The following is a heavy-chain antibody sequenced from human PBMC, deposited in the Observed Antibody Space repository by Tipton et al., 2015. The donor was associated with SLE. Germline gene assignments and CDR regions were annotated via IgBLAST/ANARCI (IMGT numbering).Heavy chain of an antibody. V-gene: IGHV4-38-2*01. CDR2: IYHTGTT. Sequence: TLSLTCVVSDYSISSTYYWGWIRQPPGKGLEWIGNIYHTGTTYYIPSLKSRVTISIDTSKNQLSLRLSSVTAADTAMYYCVTYGSSRFRIRVWWFESWGQGTQVTVSP. J-gene: IGHJ5*01. CDR1: DYSISSTYY. CDR3: VTYGSSRFRIRVWWFES. D-gene: IGHD6-13*01.